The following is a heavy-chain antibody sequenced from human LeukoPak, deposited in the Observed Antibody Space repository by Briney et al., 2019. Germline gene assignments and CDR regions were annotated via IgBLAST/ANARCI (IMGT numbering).Heavy chain of an antibody. D-gene: IGHD3-3*01. V-gene: IGHV4-34*01. Sequence: SETLSLTCAVYGGSFSGYYWSWIRQPPGKGLEWIGEINHSGSTNYNPSLKSRVTISVDTSKNQFSLKLSSVTAADTAVYYCARGDPPSGSITIFGVEYYYYYGMDVWGQGTTVTVSS. CDR3: ARGDPPSGSITIFGVEYYYYYGMDV. CDR1: GGSFSGYY. J-gene: IGHJ6*02. CDR2: INHSGST.